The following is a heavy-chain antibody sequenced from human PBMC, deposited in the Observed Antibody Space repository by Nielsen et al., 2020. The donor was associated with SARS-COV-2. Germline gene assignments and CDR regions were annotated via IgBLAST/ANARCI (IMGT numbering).Heavy chain of an antibody. CDR3: ARDSFVTMVRGVMKYYYYGMDV. CDR2: IYYSGNT. V-gene: IGHV4-59*13. J-gene: IGHJ6*02. D-gene: IGHD3-10*01. CDR1: GGSITTYY. Sequence: SETLSLTCAVSGGSITTYYWHWIRQSPGKGLEWIGYIYYSGNTNYNPSLKSRVTISVDTSKNQFSLKLSSVTAADTAVYYCARDSFVTMVRGVMKYYYYGMDVWGQGTTVTVSS.